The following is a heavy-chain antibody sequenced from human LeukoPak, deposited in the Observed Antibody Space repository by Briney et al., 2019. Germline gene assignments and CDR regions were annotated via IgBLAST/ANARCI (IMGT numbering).Heavy chain of an antibody. CDR3: ARGDPAAGHNWFDP. Sequence: ASVKVSCKASGYTFTSYDINWVRQAPGQGLEWMGGIIPIFGTANYAQKFQGRVTITADESTSTAYMELSSLRSEDTAVYYCARGDPAAGHNWFDPWGQGTLVTVSS. CDR2: IIPIFGTA. CDR1: GYTFTSYD. J-gene: IGHJ5*02. V-gene: IGHV1-69*13. D-gene: IGHD6-13*01.